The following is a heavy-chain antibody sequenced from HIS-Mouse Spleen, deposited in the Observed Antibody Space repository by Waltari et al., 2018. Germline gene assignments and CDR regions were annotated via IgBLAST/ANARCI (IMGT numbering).Heavy chain of an antibody. J-gene: IGHJ4*02. V-gene: IGHV3-30*18. Sequence: QVQLVESGGGVVQPGRSLRLSRAAVGFTFIVYGIAWVRQAPGRGLEWVAVISYDGSNKYYADSVKGRFTISRDNSKNTLYLQMNSLRAEDTAVYYCAKASSGWLDYWGQGTLVTVSS. CDR3: AKASSGWLDY. CDR2: ISYDGSNK. CDR1: GFTFIVYG. D-gene: IGHD6-19*01.